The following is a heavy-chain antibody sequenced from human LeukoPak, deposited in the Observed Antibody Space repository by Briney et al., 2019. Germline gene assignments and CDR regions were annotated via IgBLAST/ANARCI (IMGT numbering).Heavy chain of an antibody. CDR3: ARGIVGATIDYYYYMDV. CDR2: ISSGGST. D-gene: IGHD1-26*01. CDR1: GFTVSSNY. J-gene: IGHJ6*03. Sequence: PGGSLRLSCAASGFTVSSNYMSWVRQAPGKGLEWVSVISSGGSTYYADSVKGRFTISRDNSKNTLYLHMNSLRAEDTAVYYCARGIVGATIDYYYYMDVWGKGTTVTISS. V-gene: IGHV3-53*01.